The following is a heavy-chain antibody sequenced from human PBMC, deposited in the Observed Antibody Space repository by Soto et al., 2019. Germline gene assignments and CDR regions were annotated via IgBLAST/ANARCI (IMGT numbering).Heavy chain of an antibody. CDR1: GGSISSYY. V-gene: IGHV4-59*08. J-gene: IGHJ4*02. D-gene: IGHD3-10*01. CDR2: IYYSGST. Sequence: SETLSLTCTVSGGSISSYYWSWIRQPPGKGLEWIGYIYYSGSTNYNPSLKSRVTISVDTSKNQFSLKLSSVTAADTAVYYCARLHPRRYGSGSYYLDYWGQGTLVTVSS. CDR3: ARLHPRRYGSGSYYLDY.